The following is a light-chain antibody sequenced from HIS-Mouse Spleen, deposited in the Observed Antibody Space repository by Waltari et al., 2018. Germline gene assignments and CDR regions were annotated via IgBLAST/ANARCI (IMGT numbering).Light chain of an antibody. V-gene: IGLV2-8*01. CDR2: AVS. CDR3: SSYAGSNNYV. CDR1: SSDVVGYNY. J-gene: IGLJ1*01. Sequence: QSALTQPPSASGSPGQSVTISCTGTSSDVVGYNYVSWYQQHPGKAPKLMIYAVSKRPSGVPDRFSGSKSGNTASLTVSGLQAEDEADYYCSSYAGSNNYVFGTGTKVTVL.